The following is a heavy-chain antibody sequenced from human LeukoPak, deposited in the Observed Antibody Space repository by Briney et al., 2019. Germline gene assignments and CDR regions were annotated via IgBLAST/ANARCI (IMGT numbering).Heavy chain of an antibody. J-gene: IGHJ4*02. V-gene: IGHV3-21*01. Sequence: GGSLRLSCEASGFTFTSYYMNWVRQAPGRGLEWVSSIGSSSTHIYYADSVKGRFTISRDNAKNSLYLQMNRPRAEDTSVYYRARGVSYRVVVTATDFDYWGQGTLVTVSS. CDR1: GFTFTSYY. CDR2: IGSSSTHI. D-gene: IGHD2-21*02. CDR3: ARGVSYRVVVTATDFDY.